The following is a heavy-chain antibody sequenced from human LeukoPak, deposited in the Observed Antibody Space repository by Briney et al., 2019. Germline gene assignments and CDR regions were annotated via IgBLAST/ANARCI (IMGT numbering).Heavy chain of an antibody. V-gene: IGHV3-48*03. CDR2: ISSSGTTI. CDR1: GFTFSNYE. CDR3: ARDSITLVRGAENYFDY. Sequence: GGSLRLSCAASGFTFSNYEMNWVRQAPGKGLEWVSYISSSGTTIYYADSVKGRFTISRDNAKNSLYLQMNSLRAEDTAVYYCARDSITLVRGAENYFDYWGQGTLVTVSS. D-gene: IGHD3-10*01. J-gene: IGHJ4*02.